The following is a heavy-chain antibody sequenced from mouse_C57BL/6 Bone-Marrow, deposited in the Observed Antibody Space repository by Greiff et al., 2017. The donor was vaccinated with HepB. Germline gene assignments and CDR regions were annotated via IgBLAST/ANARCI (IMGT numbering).Heavy chain of an antibody. D-gene: IGHD1-1*01. Sequence: VQLQQSGPELVKPGDSVKISCKASGYSFNGYFMNWVMQSHGKSLEWIGRINPYNGDTFYNQKFKGKATLTVDKSSSTAHMELRSLTSEDSAVYYCARWGFYYYGSSYFYFDYWGQGTTLTVSS. CDR3: ARWGFYYYGSSYFYFDY. CDR2: INPYNGDT. V-gene: IGHV1-20*01. CDR1: GYSFNGYF. J-gene: IGHJ2*01.